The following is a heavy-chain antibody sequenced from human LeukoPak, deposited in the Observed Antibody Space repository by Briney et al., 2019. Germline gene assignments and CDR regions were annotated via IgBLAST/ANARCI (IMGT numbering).Heavy chain of an antibody. CDR1: GGSISSSSYY. D-gene: IGHD3-10*01. Sequence: SETLSLTCTVSGGSISSSSYYWGWIRQPPGKGLEWIGSIYYSGSTYYNPSLKSRVTISVDTSKNQFPLKLSSVSAADTAVYYCARRGGNGYYYGSGSYYFDYWGQGTLVTVSS. V-gene: IGHV4-39*01. CDR3: ARRGGNGYYYGSGSYYFDY. J-gene: IGHJ4*02. CDR2: IYYSGST.